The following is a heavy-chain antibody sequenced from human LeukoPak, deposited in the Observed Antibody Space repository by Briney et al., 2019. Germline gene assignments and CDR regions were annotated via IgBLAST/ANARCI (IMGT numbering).Heavy chain of an antibody. J-gene: IGHJ4*02. V-gene: IGHV3-23*01. Sequence: GGSLGLSCAASGFTFNSYAMSWVRQAPGKVLEWVSAVTGSGGDTYHADSVKGRFTISRDNSKNTLYLQMNSLRAEDTAVYYCAKGSRDSRPYYFDFWGQGTLVTVSS. CDR2: VTGSGGDT. CDR3: AKGSRDSRPYYFDF. CDR1: GFTFNSYA. D-gene: IGHD3-10*01.